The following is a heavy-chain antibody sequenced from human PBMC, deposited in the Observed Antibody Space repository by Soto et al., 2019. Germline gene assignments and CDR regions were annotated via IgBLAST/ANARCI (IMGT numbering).Heavy chain of an antibody. CDR1: GDSVNNNDFY. J-gene: IGHJ5*02. CDR3: ARLDFRSGYYGGRFDP. Sequence: LSLTCTVSGDSVNNNDFYWAWIRQPPGKGLEWVVTISYSGTTYHNPSLKGRVTASVDRSENQFSLKLTSVTASDTAVYYCARLDFRSGYYGGRFDPWGQGTLVTVSS. D-gene: IGHD3-3*01. CDR2: ISYSGTT. V-gene: IGHV4-39*01.